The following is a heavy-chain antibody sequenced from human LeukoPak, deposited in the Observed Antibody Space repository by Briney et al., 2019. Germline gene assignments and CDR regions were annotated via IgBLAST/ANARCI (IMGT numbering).Heavy chain of an antibody. J-gene: IGHJ4*02. V-gene: IGHV3-48*02. CDR1: GFTFSSYS. D-gene: IGHD2-15*01. CDR3: ARDPYSLDY. CDR2: IRSGGSPI. Sequence: PGGSLRLSCAASGFTFSSYSMNWVRQTPGKGLEWLAYIRSGGSPIYYADSVKGRFTISRDNARNSLFLQMNSLRDEDTAVYYCARDPYSLDYWGPGTLVTVSS.